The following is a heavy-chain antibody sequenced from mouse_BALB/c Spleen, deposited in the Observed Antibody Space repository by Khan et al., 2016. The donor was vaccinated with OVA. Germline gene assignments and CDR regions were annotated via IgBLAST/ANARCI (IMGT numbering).Heavy chain of an antibody. CDR3: ARNFLYYYGSSPFAY. CDR1: GYTFTDYS. D-gene: IGHD1-1*01. Sequence: QIQLVQSGPELKKPGETVKISCKASGYTFTDYSMHWVKQAPGKGLKWMGWINTETGEPTYADDFKGRFAFSLETSASTAYLQINNLKNEDTATXYCARNFLYYYGSSPFAYWGQGTLITVSA. J-gene: IGHJ3*01. CDR2: INTETGEP. V-gene: IGHV9-2-1*01.